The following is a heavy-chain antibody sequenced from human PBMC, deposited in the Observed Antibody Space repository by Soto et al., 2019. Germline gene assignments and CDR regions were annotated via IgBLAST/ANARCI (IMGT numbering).Heavy chain of an antibody. CDR2: IIPILGIA. CDR3: ALQGVHYYYYMDV. CDR1: GGTFSSYT. Sequence: QVQLVQSGAEVQKPGSSVKVSCKASGGTFSSYTISWVRQAPGQGLEWMGRIIPILGIANYAQKFQGRVTITADKSTSTAYMELSSLRSEDTAVYYCALQGVHYYYYMDVWGKGTTVTVSS. J-gene: IGHJ6*03. V-gene: IGHV1-69*02. D-gene: IGHD1-1*01.